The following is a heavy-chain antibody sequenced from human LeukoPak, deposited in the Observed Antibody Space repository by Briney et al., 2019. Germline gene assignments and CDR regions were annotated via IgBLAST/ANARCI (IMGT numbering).Heavy chain of an antibody. J-gene: IGHJ3*02. V-gene: IGHV3-23*01. CDR2: ISGSGGST. D-gene: IGHD6-13*01. CDR1: GFTFSSYA. Sequence: GGSLRLSCAASGFTFSSYAMSWVRQAPGKGLEWVSAISGSGGSTYYADSVKGRFTISRDNSKNTLYLQMNSLRAEDTAVYYCAKVWRQQPPTGAFDMGSEGTMPTLSS. CDR3: AKVWRQQPPTGAFDM.